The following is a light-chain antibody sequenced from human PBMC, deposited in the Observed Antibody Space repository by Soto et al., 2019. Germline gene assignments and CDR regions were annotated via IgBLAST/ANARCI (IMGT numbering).Light chain of an antibody. V-gene: IGLV2-8*01. CDR2: EVN. CDR3: SSDTGYWV. J-gene: IGLJ3*02. Sequence: QSALTQPPSASGSPGQSVTISCTGADSDIGDYDYVSWYQQHPGKAPKLIIYEVNQRPSGVPDRFSGSKSGNTASLTVSGLQDDDEADYYCSSDTGYWVFGGGTKVTVL. CDR1: DSDIGDYDY.